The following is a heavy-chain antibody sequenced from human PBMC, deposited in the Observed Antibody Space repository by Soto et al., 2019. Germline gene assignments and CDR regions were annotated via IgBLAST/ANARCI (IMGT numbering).Heavy chain of an antibody. CDR1: GFTFSSYS. Sequence: GGSLRLSCAASGFTFSSYSMNWVRQAPGKGLEWVSSISSSSSYIYYADSVKGRFTISRDNAKNSLYLQMNSLRAEDTAVYYCARDESYCGGDCYWFDYWGQGTLVTVSS. CDR2: ISSSSSYI. J-gene: IGHJ4*02. CDR3: ARDESYCGGDCYWFDY. D-gene: IGHD2-21*02. V-gene: IGHV3-21*01.